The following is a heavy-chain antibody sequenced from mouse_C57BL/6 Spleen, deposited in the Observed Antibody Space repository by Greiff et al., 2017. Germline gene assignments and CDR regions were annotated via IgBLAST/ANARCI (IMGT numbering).Heavy chain of an antibody. CDR3: ASATVVEGYFDG. CDR2: IDPSDSYT. CDR1: GYTFTSYW. J-gene: IGHJ1*03. D-gene: IGHD1-1*01. Sequence: QVQLQQPGAELVKPGASVKLSCKASGYTFTSYWMQWVKQRPGQGLEWIGEIDPSDSYTNYNQKFKGKATVTVDTSSSTAYMQLGSLTSEDSAVYYCASATVVEGYFDGWGTGTTVTVAS. V-gene: IGHV1-50*01.